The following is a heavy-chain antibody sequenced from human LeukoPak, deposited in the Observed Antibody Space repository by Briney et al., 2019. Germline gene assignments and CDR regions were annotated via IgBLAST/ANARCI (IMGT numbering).Heavy chain of an antibody. J-gene: IGHJ4*02. CDR1: GFTFTDYY. Sequence: PGGSLRLSCTVSGFTFTDYYMSWVRQAPGKGLEGVSYISSSGSMLHYADSVEGRFTISRDNAENSLYLQMSSLRVEDTAVYYCTRRPYSSSWYYFDYWGQGTLVTVSS. D-gene: IGHD6-13*01. V-gene: IGHV3-11*04. CDR3: TRRPYSSSWYYFDY. CDR2: ISSSGSML.